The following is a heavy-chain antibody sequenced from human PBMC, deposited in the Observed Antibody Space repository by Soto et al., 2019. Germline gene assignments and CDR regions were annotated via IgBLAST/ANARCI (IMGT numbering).Heavy chain of an antibody. CDR2: IYYSGST. CDR3: ASLGYCSGGSCHYFDY. D-gene: IGHD2-15*01. Sequence: TLSVTCTVSVGSVSSGDYYWSWVLQPPGKGLEWIGYIYYSGSTYYNPSLKSRVTISVDTSKNQFSLKLSSVTAADTAVYYCASLGYCSGGSCHYFDYWGQGTLVTVSS. V-gene: IGHV4-30-4*01. J-gene: IGHJ4*02. CDR1: VGSVSSGDYY.